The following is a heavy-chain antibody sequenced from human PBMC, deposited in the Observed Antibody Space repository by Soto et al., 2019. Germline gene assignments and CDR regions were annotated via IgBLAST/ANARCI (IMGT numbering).Heavy chain of an antibody. V-gene: IGHV3-7*04. CDR1: GFTFSRFW. J-gene: IGHJ4*02. Sequence: DVQLVESGGDLVQPGGSLRLSCAASGFTFSRFWMTWVRQAPGKGLEWVANINPDGSEKYSVDSVKGRFTIYRDNVKNSLYLEMNNLRAEDTAVYFCARGYTSSPLFEDYFDYWGQGALVTVSS. CDR2: INPDGSEK. CDR3: ARGYTSSPLFEDYFDY. D-gene: IGHD6-13*01.